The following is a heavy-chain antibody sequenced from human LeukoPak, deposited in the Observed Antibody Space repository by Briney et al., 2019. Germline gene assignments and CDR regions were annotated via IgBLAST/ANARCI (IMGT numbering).Heavy chain of an antibody. CDR1: GGSISSYY. D-gene: IGHD3-10*01. CDR3: ARHRTNRFGELLFFDY. J-gene: IGHJ4*02. Sequence: SETLSLTCTVSGGSISSYYWSWLRQPPGKGLEWIGYIYYSGSTNYNPSLKSRVTISVDTSKNQFSLKLSSVTAADTAVYYCARHRTNRFGELLFFDYWGQGTLVTVSS. V-gene: IGHV4-59*08. CDR2: IYYSGST.